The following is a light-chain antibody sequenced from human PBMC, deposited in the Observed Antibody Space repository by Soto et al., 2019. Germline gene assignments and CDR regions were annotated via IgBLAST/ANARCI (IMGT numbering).Light chain of an antibody. CDR3: RSYTSIRTLLYV. CDR1: SSDVGGYNY. Sequence: QPALTQPAPVSGTPGQSNTISCTGTSSDVGGYNYVSWYQQHPGKAPKFMIYEVSNRPSGVSNRFSGSKSGNTASLTISGPQAEDEANYYCRSYTSIRTLLYVFGTGTKVTVL. CDR2: EVS. J-gene: IGLJ1*01. V-gene: IGLV2-14*01.